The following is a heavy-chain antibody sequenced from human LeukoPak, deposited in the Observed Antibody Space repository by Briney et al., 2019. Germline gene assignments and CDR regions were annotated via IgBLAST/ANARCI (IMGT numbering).Heavy chain of an antibody. CDR3: AAFGTGTFDI. V-gene: IGHV2-5*01. J-gene: IGHJ3*02. D-gene: IGHD3-3*01. Sequence: SGPTLVNPPQTLTLTFTFSTISLSSTGVGVGWIRQPPGKALEWLSIIYWNDDKRYNPSLKNRLTITKDSSKDQVVLRMTNMDPVDTATYTSAAFGTGTFDIWGQGTVVTVSP. CDR1: TISLSSTGVG. CDR2: IYWNDDK.